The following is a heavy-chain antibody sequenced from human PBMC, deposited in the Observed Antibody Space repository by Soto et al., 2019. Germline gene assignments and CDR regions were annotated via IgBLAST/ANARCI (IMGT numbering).Heavy chain of an antibody. Sequence: GSLLLSCAASGFTFSSYWMHWVRQAPGKGLVWVSRINSDGSSTSYADSVKGRFTISRDNAKNTLYLQMNSLRAEDTAVYYCAREWGSYVRSWPYRDYWGQGTLVTVYS. D-gene: IGHD1-26*01. CDR2: INSDGSST. J-gene: IGHJ4*02. V-gene: IGHV3-74*01. CDR1: GFTFSSYW. CDR3: AREWGSYVRSWPYRDY.